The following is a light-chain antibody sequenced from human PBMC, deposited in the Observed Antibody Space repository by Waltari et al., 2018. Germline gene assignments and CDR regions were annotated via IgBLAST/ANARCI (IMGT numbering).Light chain of an antibody. V-gene: IGKV1-39*01. Sequence: DIQMTQSPSSLSASVGDRVTITCRASQSVSNYLTWYQQKPRKAPKLLIYGASRLQSGVPSRFSGSGSGTDFTLTISSLQPEDFATYYCQQSHSTPLTFGGGTKVEIK. J-gene: IGKJ4*01. CDR1: QSVSNY. CDR2: GAS. CDR3: QQSHSTPLT.